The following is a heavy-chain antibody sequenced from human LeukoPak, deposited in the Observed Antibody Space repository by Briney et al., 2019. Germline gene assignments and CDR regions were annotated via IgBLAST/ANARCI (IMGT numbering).Heavy chain of an antibody. CDR2: IYTSGST. CDR1: GGSISSGSYY. Sequence: PSETLSLTCTVSGGSISSGSYYWSWIRQPAGKGLEWIVRIYTSGSTNYNPSLKSRVTISVDTSKTQFLLKLSSVTAADTAVYYCARAPFQTMIVVGENAFDIWGQGTMVTVSS. J-gene: IGHJ3*02. D-gene: IGHD3-22*01. V-gene: IGHV4-61*02. CDR3: ARAPFQTMIVVGENAFDI.